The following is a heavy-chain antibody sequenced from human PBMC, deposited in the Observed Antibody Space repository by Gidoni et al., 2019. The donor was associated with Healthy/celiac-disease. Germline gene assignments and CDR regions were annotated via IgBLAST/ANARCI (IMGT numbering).Heavy chain of an antibody. CDR2: IYHSGST. CDR1: GYSISSGYY. Sequence: QVQLQESGPGLVTPSEPLSLTCTVSGYSISSGYYWGWIRQPPGKGLEWIGSIYHSGSTYYNPSLKRRVTISVDTSKNQFSLKLSSVTAADTAVYYCARNGVDYDSSGPAAPDYWGQGTLVTVSS. CDR3: ARNGVDYDSSGPAAPDY. J-gene: IGHJ4*02. V-gene: IGHV4-38-2*02. D-gene: IGHD3-22*01.